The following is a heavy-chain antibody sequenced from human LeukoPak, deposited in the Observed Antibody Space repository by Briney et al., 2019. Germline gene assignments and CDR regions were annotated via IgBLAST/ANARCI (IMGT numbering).Heavy chain of an antibody. V-gene: IGHV3-48*01. CDR3: AGGYSANVSPLDV. J-gene: IGHJ6*04. CDR2: ISSSSSTI. D-gene: IGHD5-12*01. Sequence: PGGSLRLSCAASGFTFSSYSMNWVRQAPGKGLEWVSYISSSSSTIYYADSVKGRFTISRDNAKNSLYLQMNSLRAEDTAVYYCAGGYSANVSPLDVWGKGTTVTVSS. CDR1: GFTFSSYS.